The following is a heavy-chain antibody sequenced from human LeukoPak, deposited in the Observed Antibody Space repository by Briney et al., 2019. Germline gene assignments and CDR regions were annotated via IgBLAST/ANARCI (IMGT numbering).Heavy chain of an antibody. Sequence: GGSLRLSCAASGFTFSTYWMSWVRQAPGKGLEWVANIQQHGSEKYYVDSVKGRFTISRDNAKNSLYLQMNSLRAEDTAVYYCAKDRISCITTSCPQGLDYWGQGTLVTVSS. D-gene: IGHD2-2*01. CDR1: GFTFSTYW. J-gene: IGHJ4*02. CDR2: IQQHGSEK. V-gene: IGHV3-7*03. CDR3: AKDRISCITTSCPQGLDY.